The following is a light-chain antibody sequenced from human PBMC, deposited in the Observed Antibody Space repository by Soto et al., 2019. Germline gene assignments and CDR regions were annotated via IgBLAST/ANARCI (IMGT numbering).Light chain of an antibody. V-gene: IGLV2-14*01. CDR1: SSDIGGYNY. J-gene: IGLJ1*01. CDR2: EVS. CDR3: ISYTLNSIPYV. Sequence: QSALTQPASVSGSPGQSITISCTGTSSDIGGYNYVSWYQQHPGRAPKLIIYEVSYRPSGSYNRFSGSKSGNTASLTISGLQAEDEADYYCISYTLNSIPYVFGTGTKVTVL.